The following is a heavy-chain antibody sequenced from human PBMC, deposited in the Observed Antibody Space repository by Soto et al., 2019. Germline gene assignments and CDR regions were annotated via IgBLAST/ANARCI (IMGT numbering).Heavy chain of an antibody. Sequence: GGSLRLSCAASGFTFSDYYMSWIRQAPGKGLEWVSYISSSGSTIYYADSVKGRFTISRDNAKNSLYLQMNSLRAEDTAVYYCASRRSGYKTSPLDYWGQGTLVTVSS. V-gene: IGHV3-11*01. CDR2: ISSSGSTI. CDR1: GFTFSDYY. CDR3: ASRRSGYKTSPLDY. J-gene: IGHJ4*02. D-gene: IGHD3-3*01.